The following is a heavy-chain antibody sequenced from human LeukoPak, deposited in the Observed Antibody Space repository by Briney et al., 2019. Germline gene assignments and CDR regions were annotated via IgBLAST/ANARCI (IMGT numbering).Heavy chain of an antibody. J-gene: IGHJ4*02. CDR2: ISYDGSNK. CDR3: ACPPGY. CDR1: GFTFSSYG. Sequence: RGSLRLSCAASGFTFSSYGMHWVRQAPGKGLEWVAVISYDGSNKYYADSVKGRFTISRDNSKNTLYLQMNSLRAEDTAVYYCACPPGYWGQGTLVTVSS. V-gene: IGHV3-30*03.